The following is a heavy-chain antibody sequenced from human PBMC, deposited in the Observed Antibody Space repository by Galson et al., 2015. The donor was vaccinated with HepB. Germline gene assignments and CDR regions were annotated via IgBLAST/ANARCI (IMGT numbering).Heavy chain of an antibody. D-gene: IGHD6-6*01. CDR3: AREGIAARPLLINYYYYYMDV. J-gene: IGHJ6*03. Sequence: SLRLSCAASGSTFSSYWMSWVRQAPGKGLEWVANIKQDGSEKYYVDSVKGRFTISRDNAKNSLYLQMNSLRAEDTAVYYCAREGIAARPLLINYYYYYMDVWGKGTTVTVSS. V-gene: IGHV3-7*01. CDR2: IKQDGSEK. CDR1: GSTFSSYW.